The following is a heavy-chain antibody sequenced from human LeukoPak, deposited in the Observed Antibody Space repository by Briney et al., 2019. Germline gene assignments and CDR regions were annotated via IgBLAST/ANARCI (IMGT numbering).Heavy chain of an antibody. J-gene: IGHJ4*02. CDR1: GFTFSSYG. CDR2: IWYGGSPK. Sequence: GRSLRLSCAASGFTFSSYGMHWVRQAPGKGLEWVAVIWYGGSPKYYADSVKGRFTVSRDNSKNTLYLQMDSLRPEDAAVYYCVRDVRRRGFFDLWGQGTLVTVSS. CDR3: VRDVRRRGFFDL. V-gene: IGHV3-33*08.